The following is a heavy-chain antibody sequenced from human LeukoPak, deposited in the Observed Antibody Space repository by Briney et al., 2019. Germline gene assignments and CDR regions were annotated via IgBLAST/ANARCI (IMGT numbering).Heavy chain of an antibody. Sequence: GASVKVSCKASGGTFSSYAISWVRQASGQGLEWMGGNLPIFGTANYAQKFQGRVTISTHHTTTTAYIALSSLRSEDTAVYYCARVAIRYSGSYTALDYWGQGTLVTVSS. J-gene: IGHJ4*02. CDR2: NLPIFGTA. CDR3: ARVAIRYSGSYTALDY. V-gene: IGHV1-69*05. CDR1: GGTFSSYA. D-gene: IGHD1-26*01.